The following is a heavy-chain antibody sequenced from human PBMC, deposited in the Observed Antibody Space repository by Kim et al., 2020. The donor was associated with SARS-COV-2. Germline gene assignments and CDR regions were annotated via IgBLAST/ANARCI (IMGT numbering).Heavy chain of an antibody. D-gene: IGHD2-15*01. J-gene: IGHJ4*01. Sequence: DSVKDRFTISIDNSTNTLYLQMNSLRAEDTAVYYCARDVGFRDIYYYFDYWGHGTLVTVSS. V-gene: IGHV3-30*07. CDR3: ARDVGFRDIYYYFDY.